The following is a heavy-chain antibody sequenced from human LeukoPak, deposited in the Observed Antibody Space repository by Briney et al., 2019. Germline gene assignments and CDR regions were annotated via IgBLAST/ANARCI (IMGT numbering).Heavy chain of an antibody. J-gene: IGHJ3*02. D-gene: IGHD6-19*01. CDR1: GFTFSSYG. CDR3: AKARSREWLVLNDAFDI. Sequence: GGSLRLSCAASGFTFSSYGMSWVCQAPGKGLEWVSGISGSGGSTYYADSVKGRFTISRDNSKNTLYLQMNSLRAEDTAVYYCAKARSREWLVLNDAFDIWGQGTMVTVSS. V-gene: IGHV3-23*01. CDR2: ISGSGGST.